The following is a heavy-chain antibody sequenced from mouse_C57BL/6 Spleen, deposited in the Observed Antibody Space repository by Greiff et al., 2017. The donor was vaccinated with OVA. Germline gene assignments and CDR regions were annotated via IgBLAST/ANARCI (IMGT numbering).Heavy chain of an antibody. Sequence: QVQLQQSGPELVKPGASVKISCKASGYAFSSSWINFVPHLPLKVLEWIGRIYPGDGDTNYNGKFKGKATLTADKSSSTAYMQLSSLTSEDSAVYFCANGDVDYWGQGTTLTVSS. CDR2: IYPGDGDT. D-gene: IGHD3-3*01. V-gene: IGHV1-82*01. J-gene: IGHJ2*01. CDR1: GYAFSSSW. CDR3: ANGDVDY.